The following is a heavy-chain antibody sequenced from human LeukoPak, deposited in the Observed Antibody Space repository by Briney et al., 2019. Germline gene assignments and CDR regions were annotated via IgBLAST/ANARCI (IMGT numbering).Heavy chain of an antibody. V-gene: IGHV4-59*11. J-gene: IGHJ4*02. CDR3: ARSSDYEIYFDY. CDR2: IYYSGGT. CDR1: GVSISSHY. D-gene: IGHD3-16*01. Sequence: SETLSLTCTVSGVSISSHYWSWIRQPPGKGLEWIGYIYYSGGTNYNPSLKSRATMSVDTSKNQFSLKLSAVTAADTAVYYCARSSDYEIYFDYWGQGTLVAVSS.